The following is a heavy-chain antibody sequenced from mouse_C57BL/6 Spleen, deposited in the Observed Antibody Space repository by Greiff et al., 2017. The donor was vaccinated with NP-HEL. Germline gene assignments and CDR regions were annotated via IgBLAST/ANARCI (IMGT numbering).Heavy chain of an antibody. CDR3: ARDEKTYYGSSSFAY. V-gene: IGHV5-4*01. Sequence: EVQGVESGGGLVKPGGSLKLSCAASGFTFSSYAMSWVRQTPEKRLEWVATISDGGSYTYYPDNVKGRFTISRDNAKNNLYLQMSHLKSEDTAMYYCARDEKTYYGSSSFAYWGQGTLVTVSA. D-gene: IGHD1-1*01. J-gene: IGHJ3*01. CDR2: ISDGGSYT. CDR1: GFTFSSYA.